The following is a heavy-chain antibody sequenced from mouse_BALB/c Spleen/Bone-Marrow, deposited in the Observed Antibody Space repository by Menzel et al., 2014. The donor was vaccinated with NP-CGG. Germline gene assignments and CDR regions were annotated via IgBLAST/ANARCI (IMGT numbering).Heavy chain of an antibody. CDR2: ISYSGST. Sequence: VQLQQSGPGLVKPSQSLSLTCTVTGYSITSDYAWNWIRQFPGNKLEWMGYISYSGSTSYNPSLKSRISITRDTSKNQFFLQLNPVTTEDTATYYCARYSSGTYYAMDYWGQGTSVTVSS. J-gene: IGHJ4*01. CDR1: GYSITSDYA. CDR3: ARYSSGTYYAMDY. V-gene: IGHV3-2*02. D-gene: IGHD3-1*01.